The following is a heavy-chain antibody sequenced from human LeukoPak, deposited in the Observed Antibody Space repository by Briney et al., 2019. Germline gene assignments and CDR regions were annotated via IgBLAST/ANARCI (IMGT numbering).Heavy chain of an antibody. CDR1: GYTFTGYY. J-gene: IGHJ5*02. Sequence: ASVKVSCKASGYTFTGYYMHWVRQAPGQGLEWMGWINPNSGGTNYAQKFQGRVTMTRDTSISTAYMELSRLRSDGTAVYYCARAYYYDSSGFGFDPWGQGTLVTVSS. V-gene: IGHV1-2*02. CDR2: INPNSGGT. CDR3: ARAYYYDSSGFGFDP. D-gene: IGHD3-22*01.